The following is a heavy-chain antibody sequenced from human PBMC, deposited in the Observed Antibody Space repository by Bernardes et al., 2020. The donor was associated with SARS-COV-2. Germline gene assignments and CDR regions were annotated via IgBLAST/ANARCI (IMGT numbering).Heavy chain of an antibody. V-gene: IGHV4-34*10. Sequence: SETLSLTCAVSDESLRNSYWTWIRQSPRKGLEWMGEINDSGDIHYNPSLKSRVTMSIDRSKKQFSLSLTTVIAADTAVYFCGRAVAGIDAWGQGILVTVST. CDR2: INDSGDI. D-gene: IGHD1-26*01. CDR1: DESLRNSY. CDR3: GRAVAGIDA. J-gene: IGHJ5*02.